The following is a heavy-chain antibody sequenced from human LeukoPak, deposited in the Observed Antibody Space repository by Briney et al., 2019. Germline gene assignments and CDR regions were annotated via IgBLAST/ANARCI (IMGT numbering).Heavy chain of an antibody. CDR2: ISGSGGST. CDR3: AKEDYGGIYWYFDL. CDR1: GFTFSSYA. J-gene: IGHJ2*01. V-gene: IGHV3-23*01. D-gene: IGHD4-23*01. Sequence: QPGGSLRLSCAASGFTFSSYAMSWVRQAPGKGLEWVSAISGSGGSTYYADSVKGRFTISRDNSKNTLYLQMNSLRVQDTAVYYCAKEDYGGIYWYFDLWGRGTLVTVSS.